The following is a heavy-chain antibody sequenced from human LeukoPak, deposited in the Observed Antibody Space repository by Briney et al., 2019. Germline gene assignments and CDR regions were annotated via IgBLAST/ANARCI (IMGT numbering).Heavy chain of an antibody. D-gene: IGHD5-18*01. J-gene: IGHJ4*02. CDR3: ARGRGYSYGYPLDY. CDR2: IYYSGST. V-gene: IGHV4-59*01. Sequence: SETLSLTCTVSGGSIYNNYWSWIRQPPGRGLEWIGYIYYSGSTNYNPFLKSRVTISVDTSKNQFSLKLSSVTAADTAVYYCARGRGYSYGYPLDYWGQGILVTASS. CDR1: GGSIYNNY.